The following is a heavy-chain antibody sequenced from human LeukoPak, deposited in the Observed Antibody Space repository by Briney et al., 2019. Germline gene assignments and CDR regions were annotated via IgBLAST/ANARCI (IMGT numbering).Heavy chain of an antibody. Sequence: GGSLRPSCAASGFIFSTYLMHWVRQAPGKGPVWVSRITSDGSTTIYAESVKGRFTISRDNAKNTLYLQMNSLRAEDTAVYYCARGRGGSYFFDYWGQGTLVTVSS. CDR2: ITSDGSTT. J-gene: IGHJ4*02. V-gene: IGHV3-74*01. CDR1: GFIFSTYL. CDR3: ARGRGGSYFFDY. D-gene: IGHD1-26*01.